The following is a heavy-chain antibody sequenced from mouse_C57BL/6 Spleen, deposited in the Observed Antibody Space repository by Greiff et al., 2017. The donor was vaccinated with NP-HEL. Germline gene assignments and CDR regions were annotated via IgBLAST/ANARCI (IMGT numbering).Heavy chain of an antibody. D-gene: IGHD2-4*01. CDR1: GYAFSSSW. V-gene: IGHV1-82*01. CDR2: IYPGDGDT. Sequence: QVQLKQSGPELVKPGASVKISCKASGYAFSSSWMNWVKQRPGKGLEWIGRIYPGDGDTNYNGKFKGKATLTADKSSSTAYMQLSSLTSEDSAVYFCASNYDPAWFAYWGQGTLVTVSA. CDR3: ASNYDPAWFAY. J-gene: IGHJ3*01.